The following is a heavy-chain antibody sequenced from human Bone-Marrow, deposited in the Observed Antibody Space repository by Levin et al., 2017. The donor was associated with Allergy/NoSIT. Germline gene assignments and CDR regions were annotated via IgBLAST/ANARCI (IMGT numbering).Heavy chain of an antibody. CDR1: GYSFTSYW. D-gene: IGHD2-2*01. V-gene: IGHV5-51*01. CDR2: IYPGDSDT. CDR3: ARQGGYCSSTSCYVDY. J-gene: IGHJ4*02. Sequence: GESLKISCKGSGYSFTSYWIGWVRQMPGKGLEWMGIIYPGDSDTRYSPSFQGQVTISADKSISTAYLQWSSLKASDTAMYYCARQGGYCSSTSCYVDYWGQGTLVTVSS.